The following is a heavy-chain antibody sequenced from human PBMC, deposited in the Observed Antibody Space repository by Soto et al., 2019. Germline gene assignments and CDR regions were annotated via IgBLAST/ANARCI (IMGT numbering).Heavy chain of an antibody. Sequence: PSETLSLTCAVSGGSISSGGYSWSWIRQPPGKGLEWIGYIYHSGSTYYNPSLKSRVTISVDRSKNQFSLKLSSVTAADTAVYYCARGLSTGDLGYWGQGTLVTGSS. V-gene: IGHV4-30-2*01. J-gene: IGHJ4*02. CDR2: IYHSGST. CDR1: GGSISSGGYS. D-gene: IGHD7-27*01. CDR3: ARGLSTGDLGY.